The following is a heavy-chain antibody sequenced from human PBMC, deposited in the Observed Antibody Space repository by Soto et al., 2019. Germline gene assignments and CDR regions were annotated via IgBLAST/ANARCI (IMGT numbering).Heavy chain of an antibody. Sequence: QVQLQESGPGLVKPSETLALTCTVSGCSISSYYWSWIRQPPGKGLEWIGYIYYSGSTNYNSAIKSRVTTSVTPSKNQFSLKLSSVSDADTAVYYCARRYGSCFDYWGQATLCT. CDR3: ARRYGSCFDY. V-gene: IGHV4-59*08. CDR1: GCSISSYY. CDR2: IYYSGST. J-gene: IGHJ4*02. D-gene: IGHD3-10*01.